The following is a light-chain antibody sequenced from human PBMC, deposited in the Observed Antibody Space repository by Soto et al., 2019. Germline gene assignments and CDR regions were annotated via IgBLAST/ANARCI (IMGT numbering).Light chain of an antibody. J-gene: IGKJ5*01. CDR1: QSISSY. CDR3: QQSYSTPSIT. V-gene: IGKV1-39*01. Sequence: DIQMTQSPSSLSASVGDTVTIVCRASQSISSYLNWYQRTPGKAPKLLIYAASSLQSGVPSRFSGSGSGTDFTLTISSLQPEDFATYYCQQSYSTPSITFGQGTRLEIK. CDR2: AAS.